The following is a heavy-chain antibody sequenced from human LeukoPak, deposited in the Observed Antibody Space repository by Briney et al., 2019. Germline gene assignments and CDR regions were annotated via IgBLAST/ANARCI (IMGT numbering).Heavy chain of an antibody. CDR2: ISAYNGNT. CDR3: ARDSTSCYKIGCDDAFDI. D-gene: IGHD2-2*02. J-gene: IGHJ3*02. Sequence: GASVKVSCKASGYTFTSYGITWVRQAPGQGLEWMGWISAYNGNTNYAQKLQGRVTMTTDTSTSTAYMELRSLRSDDTAVYYCARDSTSCYKIGCDDAFDIWGQGTMVTVSS. CDR1: GYTFTSYG. V-gene: IGHV1-18*01.